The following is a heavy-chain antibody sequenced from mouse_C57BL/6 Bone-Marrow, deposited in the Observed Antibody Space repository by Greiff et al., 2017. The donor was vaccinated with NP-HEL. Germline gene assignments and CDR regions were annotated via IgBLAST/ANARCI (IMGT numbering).Heavy chain of an antibody. CDR3: AIQYYGSSLYAMDY. V-gene: IGHV1-74*01. D-gene: IGHD1-1*01. CDR2: IHPSDSDT. J-gene: IGHJ4*01. CDR1: GYTFTSYW. Sequence: VKLQQPGAELVKPGASVKVSCKASGYTFTSYWMHWVKQRPGQGLEWIGRIHPSDSDTNYNQKFKGKATLTVDKSSSTAYMQLSSLTSEDSAVYYCAIQYYGSSLYAMDYWGQGTSVTVSS.